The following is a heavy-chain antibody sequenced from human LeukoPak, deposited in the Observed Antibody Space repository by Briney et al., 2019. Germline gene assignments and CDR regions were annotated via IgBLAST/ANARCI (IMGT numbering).Heavy chain of an antibody. J-gene: IGHJ6*03. CDR2: INPNSGGT. CDR1: GYTFTSYG. CDR3: ARGHALPYYYYYMDV. V-gene: IGHV1-2*02. D-gene: IGHD2-2*01. Sequence: ASVKVSCKASGYTFTSYGISWVRQAPGQGLEWMGWINPNSGGTNYAQKFQGRVTMTRDTSISTAYMELSRLRSDDTAVYYCARGHALPYYYYYMDVWGKGTTVTVSS.